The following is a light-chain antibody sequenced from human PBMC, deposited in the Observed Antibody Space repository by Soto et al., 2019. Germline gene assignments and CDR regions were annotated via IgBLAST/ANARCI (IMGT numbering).Light chain of an antibody. CDR3: VSPAANTLYF. J-gene: IGLJ1*01. CDR2: EVT. Sequence: SVLTQPPSAPGSPGQSVTISCTGTSSDVGGYDYVSWYQQHPGKAPKLIIYEVTKRPSGVPDRFSGSKSGNTASLLVPWPQAEDEVDFSCVSPAANTLYFFGPGPKAPAL. V-gene: IGLV2-8*01. CDR1: SSDVGGYDY.